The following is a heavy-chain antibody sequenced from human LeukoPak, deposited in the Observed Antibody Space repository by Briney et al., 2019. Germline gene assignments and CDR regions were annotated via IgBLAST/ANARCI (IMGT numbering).Heavy chain of an antibody. D-gene: IGHD6-13*01. J-gene: IGHJ5*02. Sequence: QTSETLSLTCTVSGGSISSYYWSWIRQPPGKGLEWIGYIYYSGSTNYNPSLKSRVTISVDTSKNQFSLKLSSVTAADTALYYCARAYSSSWYWNWFDPWGQGTLVTVSS. CDR3: ARAYSSSWYWNWFDP. V-gene: IGHV4-59*08. CDR1: GGSISSYY. CDR2: IYYSGST.